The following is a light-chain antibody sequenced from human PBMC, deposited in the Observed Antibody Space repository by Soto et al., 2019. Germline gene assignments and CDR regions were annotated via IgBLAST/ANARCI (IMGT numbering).Light chain of an antibody. J-gene: IGKJ1*01. CDR3: KQYSSYSRT. CDR2: DAS. V-gene: IGKV1-5*01. Sequence: DIQMTQSPSTLSASVGDRATITCRASQSISSWLAWYQQKPGKAPELLIYDASSLESGVPSRFSGSGSGTEFTLTISSLQPDDFATYYCKQYSSYSRTFGQGTKVEI. CDR1: QSISSW.